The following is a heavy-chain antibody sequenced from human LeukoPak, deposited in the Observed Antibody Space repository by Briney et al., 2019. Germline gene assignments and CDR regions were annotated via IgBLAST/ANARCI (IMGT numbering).Heavy chain of an antibody. CDR3: ARVASTTRRHDAFDI. CDR1: GYTFTGYY. Sequence: ASVKVSCKASGYTFTGYYMHWVRQAPGQGLEWMGWVNPNSGGTKNTQKFQGRVTVTRDTSISTAYMELSSLTSDDTAVYYCARVASTTRRHDAFDIWGQGTLVTVSS. D-gene: IGHD1-1*01. CDR2: VNPNSGGT. J-gene: IGHJ3*02. V-gene: IGHV1-2*02.